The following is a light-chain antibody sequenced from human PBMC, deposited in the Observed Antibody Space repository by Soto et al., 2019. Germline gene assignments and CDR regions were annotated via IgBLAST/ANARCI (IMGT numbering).Light chain of an antibody. V-gene: IGKV1-39*01. Sequence: IQLTQSPSSLSASVGDRFPITCRASQGISSYLAWYQQKPGKAPKLLIYAASTLQSGVPSRFSGSGSGTDFTLTISSLQPEDFATYYCKQSYSTPQTVGKGTKVDIK. CDR1: QGISSY. CDR3: KQSYSTPQT. CDR2: AAS. J-gene: IGKJ1*01.